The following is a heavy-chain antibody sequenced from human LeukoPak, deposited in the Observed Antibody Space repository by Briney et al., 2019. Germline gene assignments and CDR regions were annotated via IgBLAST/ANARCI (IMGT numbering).Heavy chain of an antibody. CDR1: GGFIGTYY. CDR3: ARDRSDGSGYYGYYFDY. D-gene: IGHD3-22*01. Sequence: SETLSLTCIVSGGFIGTYYWSWIRQPPGKGLEWIGHIYYSGSTDYSPSLRSRVTISLDTSKNQFSLRLSSVTAADTAVYYCARDRSDGSGYYGYYFDYWGQGTLVTVSS. V-gene: IGHV4-59*01. CDR2: IYYSGST. J-gene: IGHJ4*02.